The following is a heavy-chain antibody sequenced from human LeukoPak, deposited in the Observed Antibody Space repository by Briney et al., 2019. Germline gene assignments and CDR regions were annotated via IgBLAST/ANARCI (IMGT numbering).Heavy chain of an antibody. V-gene: IGHV1-2*06. D-gene: IGHD2-2*03. J-gene: IGHJ4*02. CDR2: INPNSGGT. Sequence: GASVKVSCKASGYTFTGYYMHWVRQAPGQGLEWMGRINPNSGGTNYAQKFQGRVTMTRDTSISTAYMELSRLRSDDTAVYYCARLDIVVPESDYWGQGTLVTVSS. CDR3: ARLDIVVPESDY. CDR1: GYTFTGYY.